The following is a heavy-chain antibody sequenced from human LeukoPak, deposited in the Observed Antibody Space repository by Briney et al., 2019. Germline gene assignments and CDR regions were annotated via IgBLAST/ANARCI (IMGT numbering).Heavy chain of an antibody. D-gene: IGHD3-10*01. CDR2: IYTSGST. CDR3: GRVSALTMVRGENFDY. V-gene: IGHV4-4*07. Sequence: SETLSLTCTVSGGSISSYYWSWIRQPAGKGLEWIGRIYTSGSTNYNPSLKSRVAMSVDTSNNQFSLKLGSVTPACTAVYYCGRVSALTMVRGENFDYWGQGTLVTVSS. CDR1: GGSISSYY. J-gene: IGHJ4*02.